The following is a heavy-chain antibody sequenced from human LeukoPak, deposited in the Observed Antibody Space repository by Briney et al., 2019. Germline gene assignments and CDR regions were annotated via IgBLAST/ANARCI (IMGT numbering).Heavy chain of an antibody. Sequence: ASMKVSCKASGYTFSRYGITWVRQAPGQGLEWMGWITAYDGNTNLAQNFQARVTMTTDTSTNTAYMELRSLRSDDTAVYYCARQSFIAGDNWNYVLNGDDALDIWGQGTMVTVSS. CDR2: ITAYDGNT. D-gene: IGHD1-7*01. V-gene: IGHV1-18*01. CDR1: GYTFSRYG. J-gene: IGHJ3*02. CDR3: ARQSFIAGDNWNYVLNGDDALDI.